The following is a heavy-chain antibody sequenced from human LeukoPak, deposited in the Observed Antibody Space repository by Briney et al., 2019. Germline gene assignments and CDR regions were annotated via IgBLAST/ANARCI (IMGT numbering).Heavy chain of an antibody. Sequence: SETLSLTCTVSGGSISSYYRSWIRLPPGKGLEWIGYLPKSGNTNYSPSLKSRVTIFGDTSKNQFFLKLSSVTAADTAMYYCARARYVNSFYAFDIWGQGTLVTVSS. D-gene: IGHD3-9*01. V-gene: IGHV4-59*01. CDR2: LPKSGNT. CDR3: ARARYVNSFYAFDI. CDR1: GGSISSYY. J-gene: IGHJ3*02.